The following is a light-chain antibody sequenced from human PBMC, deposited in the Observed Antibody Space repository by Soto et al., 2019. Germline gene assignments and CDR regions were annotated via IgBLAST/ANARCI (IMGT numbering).Light chain of an antibody. CDR1: SSDVGAYNS. CDR2: EVS. Sequence: QSVLTQPASVSGSPGQSITISCTGTSSDVGAYNSVCWHQQHPGKAPKLMIYEVSKRPSGVSDRFSASKFGNTASLTISGLQADDEADYYCSSFTRSDTWVFGGGTKLTVL. J-gene: IGLJ3*02. V-gene: IGLV2-14*01. CDR3: SSFTRSDTWV.